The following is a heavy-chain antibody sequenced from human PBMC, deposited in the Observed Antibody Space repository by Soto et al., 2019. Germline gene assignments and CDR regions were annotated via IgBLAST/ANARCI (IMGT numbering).Heavy chain of an antibody. D-gene: IGHD3-3*02. J-gene: IGHJ4*02. CDR2: TYYRKSKWLY. Sequence: SQTLSLTCAISGDSVSNNGAAWNWIRHSPSRGLEWLGRTYYRKSKWLYDYAVSVRSPITINPDTSKNQFSLHLTSVTPEDTSLYFCARDPPGIHRAFASWGQGPMVT. CDR1: GDSVSNNGAA. V-gene: IGHV6-1*01. CDR3: ARDPPGIHRAFAS.